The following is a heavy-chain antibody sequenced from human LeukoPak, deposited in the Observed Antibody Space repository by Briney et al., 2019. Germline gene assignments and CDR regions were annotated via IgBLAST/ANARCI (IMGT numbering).Heavy chain of an antibody. CDR2: IYYSGST. D-gene: IGHD3/OR15-3a*01. CDR1: GGSISSSNYY. CDR3: ARQTGSGLFILP. V-gene: IGHV4-39*01. J-gene: IGHJ4*02. Sequence: SETLSLTCTVSGGSISSSNYYWGWIRQPPGKGLEWIGNIYYSGSTYYNPSLKSRVTISVDTSKNQFSLNLSSVTAADTAVYYCARQTGSGLFILPGGQGTLVTVSS.